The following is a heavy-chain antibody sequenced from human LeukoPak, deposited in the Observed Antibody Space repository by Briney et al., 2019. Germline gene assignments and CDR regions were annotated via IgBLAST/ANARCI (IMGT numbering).Heavy chain of an antibody. CDR3: IREFHRGHFDY. CDR1: GYTFTDYY. V-gene: IGHV1-46*01. Sequence: ASVKVSCKTSGYTFTDYYIHWVRQAPGQGLEWIGIIYPSGGTTDTSRTFQGRVTVTRDTSTSTVYMELRTLRSEDTAIYYCIREFHRGHFDYWGQGTLVTVSS. J-gene: IGHJ4*02. CDR2: IYPSGGTT.